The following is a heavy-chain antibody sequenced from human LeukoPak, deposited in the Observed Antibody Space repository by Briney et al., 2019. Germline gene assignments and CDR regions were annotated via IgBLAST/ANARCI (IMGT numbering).Heavy chain of an antibody. J-gene: IGHJ3*02. Sequence: KPSETLSLTCTVSGGSISSGSYYWSWIRQPAGKGLEWIGRIYTSGSTNYNPSLKSRVTISVDTSKNQFSLKLSSVTAADTAVYYCARVGQLGSDAFDIWGQGTMVTVSS. V-gene: IGHV4-61*02. D-gene: IGHD6-13*01. CDR1: GGSISSGSYY. CDR2: IYTSGST. CDR3: ARVGQLGSDAFDI.